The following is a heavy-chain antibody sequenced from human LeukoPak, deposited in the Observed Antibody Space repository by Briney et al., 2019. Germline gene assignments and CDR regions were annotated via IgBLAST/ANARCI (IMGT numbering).Heavy chain of an antibody. J-gene: IGHJ4*02. CDR2: ISGSRSYT. V-gene: IGHV3-23*01. CDR1: GFTFSSYA. Sequence: GGSLRLSCAASGFTFSSYAMSWVRQAPGKGLEWVSAISGSRSYTYYADSVKGRFTISRDNSKNTLYLQMNSLRAEDTAVYYCAKRRGDFSGGQGCGDYWGQGTLVTVSS. D-gene: IGHD2-15*01. CDR3: AKRRGDFSGGQGCGDY.